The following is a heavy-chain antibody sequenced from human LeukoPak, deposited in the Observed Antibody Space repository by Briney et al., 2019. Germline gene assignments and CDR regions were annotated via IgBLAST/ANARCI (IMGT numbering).Heavy chain of an antibody. V-gene: IGHV3-21*01. J-gene: IGHJ4*02. CDR3: TTLTVASNFDY. Sequence: GGSLRLSCAASGFIFSNYTMHWVRQAPGKGLEWVSAISISGSYLYYADSVKGRFTISRDNAKKSLYLLMNSLRAEDTAVYYCTTLTVASNFDYWGQGTLVTVSS. D-gene: IGHD6-19*01. CDR1: GFIFSNYT. CDR2: ISISGSYL.